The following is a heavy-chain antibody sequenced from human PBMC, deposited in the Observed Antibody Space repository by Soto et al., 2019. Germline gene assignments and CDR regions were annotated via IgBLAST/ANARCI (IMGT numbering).Heavy chain of an antibody. V-gene: IGHV4-4*02. J-gene: IGHJ6*02. CDR2: IYHSGST. D-gene: IGHD3-3*01. CDR3: AREKAGVTIFGVGLYGMDV. CDR1: GGSISSSNW. Sequence: AETLSLTCAVSGGSISSSNWWSWVRQPPGKGLEWIGEIYHSGSTNYNPSLKSRVTISVDKSKNQFSLKLSSVTAADTAVYYCAREKAGVTIFGVGLYGMDVWGQGTTVTVSS.